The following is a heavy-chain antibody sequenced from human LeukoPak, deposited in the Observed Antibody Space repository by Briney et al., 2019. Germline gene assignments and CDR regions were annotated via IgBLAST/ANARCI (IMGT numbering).Heavy chain of an antibody. CDR1: GFTFSNYG. CDR3: AKLGTTSVTTGY. CDR2: ISYDGSNK. V-gene: IGHV3-30*18. D-gene: IGHD4-17*01. J-gene: IGHJ4*02. Sequence: PGGSLRLSCAASGFTFSNYGMNWVRQAPGKGLEWVAVISYDGSNKYYADSVKGRFIISRDNSKNTLYLQMNSLRGEDTAVYYCAKLGTTSVTTGYWGQGTLVTVSS.